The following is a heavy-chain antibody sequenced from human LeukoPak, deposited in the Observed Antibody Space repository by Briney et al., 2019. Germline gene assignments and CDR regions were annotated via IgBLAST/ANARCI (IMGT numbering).Heavy chain of an antibody. D-gene: IGHD4-11*01. J-gene: IGHJ4*02. CDR2: ISYDGSNK. CDR3: AKDDDVTVTYFDY. V-gene: IGHV3-30*18. Sequence: GGSLRLSCAASGFTFSSYGMHWVRQAPGKGLEWVAVISYDGSNKYCADSVKGRFTISRDNSKNTLYLQMNSLRAEDTAVYYCAKDDDVTVTYFDYWGQGTLVTVSS. CDR1: GFTFSSYG.